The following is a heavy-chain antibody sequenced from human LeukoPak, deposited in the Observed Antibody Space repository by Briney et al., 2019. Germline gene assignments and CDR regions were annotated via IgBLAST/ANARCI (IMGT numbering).Heavy chain of an antibody. CDR1: GYTFTGYY. Sequence: ASVKVSCKASGYTFTGYYMHWVRQAPGQGLEWMGWINPNSGGTNYAQKFQGRVTMTRDTSISTAYMELSRLRSDDTAVYYCALLGYCSSTSCLDMDVWGKGTTVTVSS. J-gene: IGHJ6*03. CDR2: INPNSGGT. CDR3: ALLGYCSSTSCLDMDV. D-gene: IGHD2-2*01. V-gene: IGHV1-2*02.